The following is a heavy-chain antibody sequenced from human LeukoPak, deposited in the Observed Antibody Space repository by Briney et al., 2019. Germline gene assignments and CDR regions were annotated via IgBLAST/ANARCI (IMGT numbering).Heavy chain of an antibody. CDR1: GFSLSTSGMC. D-gene: IGHD3-9*01. V-gene: IGHV2-70*01. CDR2: IDWDDDK. Sequence: SGPVLVKPTQTLTLTCTFSGFSLSTSGMCVSWIRQPPGKALEWLALIDWDDDKYYRTSLKTRLTISKDTSKNQVVLTMTNMDPVDTATYYCARTQTYYDILTGYSPPLLDYWGQGTLVTVSS. CDR3: ARTQTYYDILTGYSPPLLDY. J-gene: IGHJ4*02.